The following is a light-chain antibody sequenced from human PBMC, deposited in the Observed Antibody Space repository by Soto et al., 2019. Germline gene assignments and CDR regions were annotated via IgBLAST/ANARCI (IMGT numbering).Light chain of an antibody. V-gene: IGKV3-20*01. J-gene: IGKJ5*01. CDR1: QPVSSNF. CDR2: SVS. CDR3: QQYANSPIT. Sequence: ELVLTQSPGTLSLSPGESATLSCRASQPVSSNFLAWYQQKPGQAPRLLNYSVSSRASGIPDRFFGSGSGTDFTLTINRLEPEDFAVYYCQQYANSPITFGQGTRLEIK.